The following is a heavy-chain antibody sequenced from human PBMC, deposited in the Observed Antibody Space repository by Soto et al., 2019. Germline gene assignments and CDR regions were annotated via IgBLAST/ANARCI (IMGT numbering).Heavy chain of an antibody. CDR2: ISGDNGNT. CDR3: ARGPNYDILTGYYYYYHNGMDV. J-gene: IGHJ6*02. V-gene: IGHV1-18*01. D-gene: IGHD3-9*01. Sequence: QVQLGQSGAEVKKPGASVKVSCKASGYTFTSFGINWVRQAPGQGLEWMGWISGDNGNTNYAQNLQGRVTVTTDTSPSXXYXEXXSLRSDDTAVYYCARGPNYDILTGYYYYYHNGMDVWGQGTTVTVSS. CDR1: GYTFTSFG.